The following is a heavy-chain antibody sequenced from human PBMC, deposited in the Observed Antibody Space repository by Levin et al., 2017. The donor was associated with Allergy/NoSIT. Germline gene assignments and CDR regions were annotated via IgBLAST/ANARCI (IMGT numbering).Heavy chain of an antibody. Sequence: SQTLSLTCAISGDSVSNNNAAWNWTRQSPSRGLEWLGRTYYRSKWYNGYAAFMKGRMSVNSDTSKNQFSQQLNSVTPEDTALYYCARAPIAVAGRWYFDNWGQGTLVTVSS. CDR1: GDSVSNNNAA. CDR2: TYYRSKWYN. D-gene: IGHD6-19*01. V-gene: IGHV6-1*01. J-gene: IGHJ4*02. CDR3: ARAPIAVAGRWYFDN.